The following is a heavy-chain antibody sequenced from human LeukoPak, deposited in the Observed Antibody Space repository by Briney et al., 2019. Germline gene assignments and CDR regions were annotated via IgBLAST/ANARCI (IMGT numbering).Heavy chain of an antibody. CDR2: VKQDESEK. J-gene: IGHJ4*02. D-gene: IGHD2-15*01. V-gene: IGHV3-7*03. Sequence: PGGSLRLSCVASGFTFSSYWMAWVRRAPGTGLEWVANVKQDESEKHYIDSVKGRFTISRDNAKNSVYLQMNSLRAEDTAVYYCARDSGGSLDYRGQGTLVSVSS. CDR1: GFTFSSYW. CDR3: ARDSGGSLDY.